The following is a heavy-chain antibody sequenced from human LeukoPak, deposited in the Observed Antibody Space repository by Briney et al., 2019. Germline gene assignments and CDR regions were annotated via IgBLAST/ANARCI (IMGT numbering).Heavy chain of an antibody. CDR3: AKTRQYNGYYFEI. V-gene: IGHV3-23*01. Sequence: GGSLRLSCSASGFTFSSFGMSWVRQAPGKGPEWVSSNNAGGSTSYADSVKGRFTISRDNSKNTLYLQMNSLRAEDTALYYCAKTRQYNGYYFEIWGQGTLVTVSS. CDR1: GFTFSSFG. CDR2: NNAGGST. D-gene: IGHD5-12*01. J-gene: IGHJ4*02.